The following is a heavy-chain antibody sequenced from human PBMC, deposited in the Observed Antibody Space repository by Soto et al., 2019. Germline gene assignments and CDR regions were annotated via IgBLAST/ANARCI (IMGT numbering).Heavy chain of an antibody. J-gene: IGHJ4*02. CDR3: AKARCSTTNCYVPEY. V-gene: IGHV3-23*01. D-gene: IGHD2-2*01. CDR2: ISGSGGSP. Sequence: EVQLLESGGGLVQPGGSLRLSCVASGFTFSTYTMSWVRQAPGKGLEWVSAISGSGGSPSYADSVQGRFSISRDNPRNTLYLQMNSLRGEDTAMYYCAKARCSTTNCYVPEYRGQGTLVTVSS. CDR1: GFTFSTYT.